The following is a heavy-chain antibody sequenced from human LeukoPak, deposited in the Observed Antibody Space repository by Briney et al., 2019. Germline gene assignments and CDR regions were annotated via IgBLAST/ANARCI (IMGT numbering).Heavy chain of an antibody. D-gene: IGHD3-10*01. CDR1: GFTFSTYG. V-gene: IGHV3-30*18. CDR2: MSFDGSDK. Sequence: GGSLRLSCAASGFTFSTYGMHWVRQAPGKGLEWVAVMSFDGSDKYYADSVKGRFTISRDISKSTLYLQMNSLRDEDTALYYCAKYGSGTYYNGLYWGQGTLVTVSS. J-gene: IGHJ4*02. CDR3: AKYGSGTYYNGLY.